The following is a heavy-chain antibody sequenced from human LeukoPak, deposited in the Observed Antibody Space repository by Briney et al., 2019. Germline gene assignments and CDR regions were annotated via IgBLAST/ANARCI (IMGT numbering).Heavy chain of an antibody. J-gene: IGHJ3*02. V-gene: IGHV4-59*01. CDR3: ARDPLYSYGFAFDI. D-gene: IGHD5-18*01. CDR2: IYYSGST. Sequence: SETLSLTCTVSGGSISSYYWSWIRQPPGKGLEWIGYIYYSGSTNYNPSLKSRVTISVDTSKNQFSLKLSSVTAADTAVYYCARDPLYSYGFAFDIWGQGTMVTVSS. CDR1: GGSISSYY.